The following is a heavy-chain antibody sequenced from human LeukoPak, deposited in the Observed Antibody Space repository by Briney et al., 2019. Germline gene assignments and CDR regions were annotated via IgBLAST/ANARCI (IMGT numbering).Heavy chain of an antibody. D-gene: IGHD3-10*01. Sequence: ASVKVSCKASGGTFSSYAISWVRQAPGQGLEWMGMIIPIFGTANYAQKFQGRVTITTDESTSTAYMELSSLRSEDTAVYYCARDLTPSYGLVYYFDYWGQGTLVTVSS. CDR1: GGTFSSYA. J-gene: IGHJ4*02. CDR3: ARDLTPSYGLVYYFDY. CDR2: IIPIFGTA. V-gene: IGHV1-69*05.